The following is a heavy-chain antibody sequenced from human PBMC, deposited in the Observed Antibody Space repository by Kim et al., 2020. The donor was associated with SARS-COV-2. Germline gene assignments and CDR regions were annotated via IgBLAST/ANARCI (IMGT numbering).Heavy chain of an antibody. CDR1: GFTFSSYW. V-gene: IGHV3-74*01. Sequence: GGSLRLSFAASGFTFSSYWMHWVRQAPGKGLVWVSRINSDGSSTSYADSVKGRFTISRDNAKNTLYLQMNSLRAKDTAVYYCARADSITMIGVRVSPDAFDIWGQGTMVTVSS. D-gene: IGHD3-22*01. CDR2: INSDGSST. J-gene: IGHJ3*02. CDR3: ARADSITMIGVRVSPDAFDI.